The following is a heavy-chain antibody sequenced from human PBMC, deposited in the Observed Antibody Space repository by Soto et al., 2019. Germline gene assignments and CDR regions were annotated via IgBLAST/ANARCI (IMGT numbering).Heavy chain of an antibody. J-gene: IGHJ4*02. V-gene: IGHV4-31*03. CDR2: IYYSGST. CDR1: GCSISSGGYY. Sequence: TLSLTCPVSGCSISSGGYYWSWIRQHPGKGLEWIGYIYYSGSTYYNPSLKSRVTISVDTSKNQFSLKLSSVTAADTAVYYCASCYVWGSYRHFDYWGQGALVPVSS. CDR3: ASCYVWGSYRHFDY. D-gene: IGHD3-16*02.